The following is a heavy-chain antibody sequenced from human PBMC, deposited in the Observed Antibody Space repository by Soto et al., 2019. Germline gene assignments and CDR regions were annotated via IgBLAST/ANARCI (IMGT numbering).Heavy chain of an antibody. V-gene: IGHV3-66*01. Sequence: EVQLVESGGGLVQPGGSLRLSCAASGFIVSSNYMSWVRQAPGKGLEWVSVIYSGGSTYYADSVKGRFTISRDNSKNTLYLQMNSLRAEDTAVYYCARDRSSSWYFYFDYWGQGTLVTVSS. J-gene: IGHJ4*02. D-gene: IGHD6-13*01. CDR3: ARDRSSSWYFYFDY. CDR1: GFIVSSNY. CDR2: IYSGGST.